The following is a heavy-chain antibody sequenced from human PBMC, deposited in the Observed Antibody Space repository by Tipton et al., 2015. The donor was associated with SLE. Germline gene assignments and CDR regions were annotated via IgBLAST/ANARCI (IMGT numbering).Heavy chain of an antibody. V-gene: IGHV3-7*01. D-gene: IGHD6-19*01. CDR2: IKQDGSDK. J-gene: IGHJ6*02. Sequence: LSLTCATSGFTFSSYWMSWVRQAPGKGLEWVANIKQDGSDKNYVDSVKGRFTISRDNAKKSLYLQMNSLRAEDTAVYYCARIGVAGPRGHGMDVWGQGTTVTVSS. CDR1: GFTFSSYW. CDR3: ARIGVAGPRGHGMDV.